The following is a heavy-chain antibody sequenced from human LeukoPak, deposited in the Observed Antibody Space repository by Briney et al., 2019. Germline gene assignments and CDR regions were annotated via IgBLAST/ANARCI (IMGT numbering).Heavy chain of an antibody. V-gene: IGHV3-53*01. J-gene: IGHJ6*02. D-gene: IGHD2-2*01. CDR3: ARDRRYCSSTSCYYPYYYGMDV. Sequence: GGSLRLSCAASGFTLSSNYMSWVRQAPGKGLEGVSVIYSGGSTYYSDSVTGRFTISRDNSKNTLYLQMTSLRAEDTAVYYCARDRRYCSSTSCYYPYYYGMDVWGQGTPVTVSS. CDR2: IYSGGST. CDR1: GFTLSSNY.